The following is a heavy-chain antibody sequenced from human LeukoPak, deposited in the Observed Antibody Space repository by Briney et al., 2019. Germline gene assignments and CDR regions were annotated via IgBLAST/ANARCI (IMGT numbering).Heavy chain of an antibody. CDR2: ISGSGGST. J-gene: IGHJ4*02. D-gene: IGHD1-7*01. CDR3: AKGTLWAGTTWFLDY. V-gene: IGHV3-23*01. Sequence: PGGSLRLSCAASGFTFSSYGMHWVRQAPGKGLEWVSVISGSGGSTYYADSVKGRFTISRDNSKNTLYLQMNSLRAEDTAVYYCAKGTLWAGTTWFLDYWGQGTLVTVSS. CDR1: GFTFSSYG.